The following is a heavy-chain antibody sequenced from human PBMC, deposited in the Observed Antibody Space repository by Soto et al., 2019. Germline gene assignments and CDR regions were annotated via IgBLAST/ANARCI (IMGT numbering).Heavy chain of an antibody. CDR1: GGSFSAYY. Sequence: QVQLQQWGAGLLKPSETLSLTCAVYGGSFSAYYWSWIHQPPGKGLEWIGEINHSGSTNYNPSLNSRVTISVDTSKNQFSLKLSSVTAADTAVYYCARGQSSLLLDCWGQGILVTVSS. J-gene: IGHJ4*02. CDR3: ARGQSSLLLDC. CDR2: INHSGST. D-gene: IGHD2-8*02. V-gene: IGHV4-34*01.